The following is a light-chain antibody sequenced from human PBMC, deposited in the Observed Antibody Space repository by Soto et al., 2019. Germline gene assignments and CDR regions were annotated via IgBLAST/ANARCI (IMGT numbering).Light chain of an antibody. J-gene: IGKJ1*01. Sequence: DIQMTQSPSSLSGSAGDRVTITCRASQSISGYLNWYQQKPGKAPKVLMYGTSILQTGVSSRFSGSGSGTDFTLTINSLHPEDFATYYCQQSYSTPWTFGQGTKVEIK. CDR2: GTS. CDR1: QSISGY. CDR3: QQSYSTPWT. V-gene: IGKV1-39*01.